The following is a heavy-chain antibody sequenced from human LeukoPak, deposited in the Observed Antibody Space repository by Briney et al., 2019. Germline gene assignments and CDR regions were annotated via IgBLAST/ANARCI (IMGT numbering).Heavy chain of an antibody. V-gene: IGHV3-48*02. Sequence: PGGSLRLSCAASGFTFSSYSMNWVRQAPGKGLEWVSYISSSSSTIYYADSVKGRFTISRDNAKNSLYLQMNSLRDEDTAVYYCARLYSSSSGKAFDIWGQGTMVTVSS. J-gene: IGHJ3*02. CDR2: ISSSSSTI. D-gene: IGHD6-6*01. CDR1: GFTFSSYS. CDR3: ARLYSSSSGKAFDI.